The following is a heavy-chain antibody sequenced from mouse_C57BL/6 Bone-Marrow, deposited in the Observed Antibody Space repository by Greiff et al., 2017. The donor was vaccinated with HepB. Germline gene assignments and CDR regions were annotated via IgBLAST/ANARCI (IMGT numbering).Heavy chain of an antibody. J-gene: IGHJ4*01. V-gene: IGHV1-72*01. CDR1: GYTFTSYW. D-gene: IGHD2-4*01. Sequence: QVQLQQPGAELVKPGASVKLSCKASGYTFTSYWMHWVKQRPGLGLEWIGRIDPNSGGTKYNEKFKSKATLTVDKPSSTAYMQLSSLTSEDSAVYYCARDDYVYYYAMDYWGQGTSVTVSS. CDR2: IDPNSGGT. CDR3: ARDDYVYYYAMDY.